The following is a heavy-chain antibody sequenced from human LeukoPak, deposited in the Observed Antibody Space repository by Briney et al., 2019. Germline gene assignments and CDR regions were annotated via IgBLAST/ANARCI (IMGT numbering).Heavy chain of an antibody. Sequence: QPGGSLRLSCAASGFTVSSNQMSWVRQAPGKGLEWVSAISGSGGSTYYADSVKGRFTISRDNSKNTLYLQMNSLRAEDTAVYYCAKGEGDCSSTSCYFDYWGQGTLVTVSS. CDR1: GFTVSSNQ. V-gene: IGHV3-23*01. CDR2: ISGSGGST. D-gene: IGHD2-2*01. CDR3: AKGEGDCSSTSCYFDY. J-gene: IGHJ4*02.